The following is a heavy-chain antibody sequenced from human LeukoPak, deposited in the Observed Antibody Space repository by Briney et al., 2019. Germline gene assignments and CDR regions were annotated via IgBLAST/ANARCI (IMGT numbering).Heavy chain of an antibody. CDR2: ITSSSSTI. CDR1: GFSFSTYS. J-gene: IGHJ3*02. CDR3: ARVDWMIGAFDI. D-gene: IGHD3-22*01. V-gene: IGHV3-48*02. Sequence: GGSLRLSCAVSGFSFSTYSMNWVRQAPGKGLEWVSYITSSSSTIYYADSVRGRFTISRDNAKNSLYLQMNSLRDEDTAVYYCARVDWMIGAFDIWGQGTMVTVSS.